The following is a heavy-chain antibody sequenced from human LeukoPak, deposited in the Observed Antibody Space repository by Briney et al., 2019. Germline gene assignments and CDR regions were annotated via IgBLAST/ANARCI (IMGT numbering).Heavy chain of an antibody. J-gene: IGHJ4*02. CDR3: ARDPRLLPEGYFDY. CDR1: GFTFDDYA. Sequence: GGSLRLSCAASGFTFDDYAMHWVRQAPGKGLEWVSLISGDGGSTYYADSVKGRFTISRDNSKNTLYLQMNSLRAEDTAVYYCARDPRLLPEGYFDYWAREPWSPSPQ. V-gene: IGHV3-43*02. D-gene: IGHD2-15*01. CDR2: ISGDGGST.